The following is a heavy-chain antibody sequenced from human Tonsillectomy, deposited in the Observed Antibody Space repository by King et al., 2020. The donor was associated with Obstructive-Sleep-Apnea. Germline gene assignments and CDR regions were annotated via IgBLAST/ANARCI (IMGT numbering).Heavy chain of an antibody. CDR1: EFTFSDYY. D-gene: IGHD6-13*01. CDR3: ARPFSSSWYGGYDAFDI. Sequence: VQLVESGGGLVKPGGSLRLSCAASEFTFSDYYMSWIRQAPGKGLEWVSYISNTNTDTNYADSVKGRFTISRDNAKNSLYLQMNSLRAEDTAVYYCARPFSSSWYGGYDAFDIWGQGTMVTVSS. V-gene: IGHV3-11*06. J-gene: IGHJ3*02. CDR2: ISNTNTDT.